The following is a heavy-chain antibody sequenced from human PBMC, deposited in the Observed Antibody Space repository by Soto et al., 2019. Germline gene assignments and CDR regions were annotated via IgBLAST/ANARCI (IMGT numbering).Heavy chain of an antibody. V-gene: IGHV4-59*01. D-gene: IGHD2-15*01. CDR1: GGSISSYY. CDR3: AREVEVVVADNDAFDI. J-gene: IGHJ3*02. CDR2: IYYSGST. Sequence: SETLSLTCTVSGGSISSYYWSWIRQPPGKGLEWIGYIYYSGSTNYNPSLKSRVTISVDTSKNRFSLKLSSVTAADTAVYYCAREVEVVVADNDAFDIWGQGTMVTVSS.